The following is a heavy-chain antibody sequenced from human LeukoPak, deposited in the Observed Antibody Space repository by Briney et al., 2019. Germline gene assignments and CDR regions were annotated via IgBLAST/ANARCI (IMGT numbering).Heavy chain of an antibody. CDR3: ARAVYDYIWGSYRFDY. CDR1: GFTFSSYA. J-gene: IGHJ4*02. Sequence: GGSLRLSCAASGFTFSSYAMHWVRQAPGKGLEYVPAISSNGGSTYYANSVKGRFTISRDNSKNTLYLQMGSLRAEDMAVYYCARAVYDYIWGSYRFDYWGQGTLVTVSS. D-gene: IGHD3-16*02. CDR2: ISSNGGST. V-gene: IGHV3-64*01.